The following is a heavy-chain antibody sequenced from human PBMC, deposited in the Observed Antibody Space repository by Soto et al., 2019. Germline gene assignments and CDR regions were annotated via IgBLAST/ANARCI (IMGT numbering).Heavy chain of an antibody. Sequence: QVPLVQSGAEVKQPGASVKVSCKASGYTFTSYGFTWVRQAPGQGLEWLGWISTYNGNTKYAQKVQGRLTMTTDTSTSTANMELTSLRSDDTALYYCARTTVTASYYYMDVWGKGSTVTDSS. J-gene: IGHJ6*03. D-gene: IGHD4-17*01. CDR2: ISTYNGNT. CDR1: GYTFTSYG. V-gene: IGHV1-18*01. CDR3: ARTTVTASYYYMDV.